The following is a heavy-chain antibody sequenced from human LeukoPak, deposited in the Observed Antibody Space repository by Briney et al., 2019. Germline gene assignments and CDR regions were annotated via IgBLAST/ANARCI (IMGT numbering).Heavy chain of an antibody. D-gene: IGHD4-23*01. J-gene: IGHJ4*02. CDR2: ISYDGSNK. CDR1: GFTFSSYG. CDR3: AKDAEYYGGNPYFDY. V-gene: IGHV3-30*18. Sequence: PGGSLRLSCAASGFTFSSYGMHWVRQAPGKGLEWVAVISYDGSNKYYADSVRGRFTISRDNSKNTLYLQMNSLRAEDTAVYYCAKDAEYYGGNPYFDYWGQGTLVTVSS.